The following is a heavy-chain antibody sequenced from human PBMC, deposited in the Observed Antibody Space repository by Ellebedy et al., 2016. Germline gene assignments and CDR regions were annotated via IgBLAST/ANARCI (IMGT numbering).Heavy chain of an antibody. D-gene: IGHD6-13*01. CDR3: ANEVQQLALGFVYMDV. CDR2: IRRDGREI. V-gene: IGHV3-7*01. J-gene: IGHJ6*03. Sequence: GESLKISXAGSGFTFSTYWMAWVRQAPGKGLEWVANIRRDGREIYYADSVKGRFTISRDNSKNTLYLQMNSLRAEDTAVYYCANEVQQLALGFVYMDVWGKGTTVTVSS. CDR1: GFTFSTYW.